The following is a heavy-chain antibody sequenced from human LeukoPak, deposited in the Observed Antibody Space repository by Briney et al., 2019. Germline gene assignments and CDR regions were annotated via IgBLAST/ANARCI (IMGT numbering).Heavy chain of an antibody. V-gene: IGHV4-30-4*01. CDR3: AFCGS. CDR2: INSSGST. Sequence: PSQTLSLTCTVSGDSISSGDYHWSWIRQPPGKGLEWIGEINSSGSTNYNPSLKSRVTISVDTSKKQFSLQLNSVTAEDTAIYYCAFCGSWGQGTLVTVSS. CDR1: GDSISSGDYH. D-gene: IGHD3-9*01. J-gene: IGHJ5*02.